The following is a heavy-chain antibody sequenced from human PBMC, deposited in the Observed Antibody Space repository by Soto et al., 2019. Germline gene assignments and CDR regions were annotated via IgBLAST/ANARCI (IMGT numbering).Heavy chain of an antibody. J-gene: IGHJ4*02. V-gene: IGHV4-4*02. CDR3: GSIAYSVSGFDY. CDR2: IYHSGHT. Sequence: SETLSLTCNVSGGSITNNNWWSWVRQPPGKGLEWIGAIYHSGHTSFNPSLKSRATLSLDYSDNQFSLKLTSATAADTAIYYCGSIAYSVSGFDYWGQGTLVTVSS. CDR1: GGSITNNNW. D-gene: IGHD1-26*01.